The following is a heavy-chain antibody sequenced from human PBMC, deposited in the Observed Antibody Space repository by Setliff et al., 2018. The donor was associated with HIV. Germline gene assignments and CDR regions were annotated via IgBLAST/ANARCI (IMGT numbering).Heavy chain of an antibody. CDR2: IVVGRGNT. Sequence: SVKVSCKASGFTFTDSAVQWVRQTRGQRLEWIGWIVVGRGNTNYAQQFQGRVTITRDMSTSTAYMELSSLRSEDMAVYYCVSDPSISMVRGLILGSTFDIWGQGTMVTVSS. J-gene: IGHJ3*02. CDR3: VSDPSISMVRGLILGSTFDI. CDR1: GFTFTDSA. V-gene: IGHV1-58*01. D-gene: IGHD3-10*01.